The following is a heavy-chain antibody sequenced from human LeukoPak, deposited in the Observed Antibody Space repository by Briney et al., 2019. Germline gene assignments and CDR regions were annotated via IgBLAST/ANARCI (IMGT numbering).Heavy chain of an antibody. J-gene: IGHJ1*01. V-gene: IGHV3-48*03. CDR2: ISSSGSTI. D-gene: IGHD6-13*01. CDR3: AREPGSSWYESAEYFQH. Sequence: GGSLRLSCAASGFTFSSYEMNWVRQAPGKGLEWVSYISSSGSTIYYADSVKGRFTISRDNAKNSLYLQMNSLRAEDTAVYYFAREPGSSWYESAEYFQHWGQGTLVTVSS. CDR1: GFTFSSYE.